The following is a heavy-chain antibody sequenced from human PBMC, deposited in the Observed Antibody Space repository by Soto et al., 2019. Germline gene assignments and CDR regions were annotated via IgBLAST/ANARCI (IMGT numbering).Heavy chain of an antibody. Sequence: WETLSLTCSVSGGSISGSYWSWIRQSPGKVLEWLGYVYYTGSTNYSPSLRSRVSISVDTSKNEFSLRLSSVTAADTAVYFCARSVAVPGAHIDYWGQGTQVTVSS. CDR2: VYYTGST. CDR3: ARSVAVPGAHIDY. V-gene: IGHV4-59*01. J-gene: IGHJ4*02. CDR1: GGSISGSY. D-gene: IGHD6-19*01.